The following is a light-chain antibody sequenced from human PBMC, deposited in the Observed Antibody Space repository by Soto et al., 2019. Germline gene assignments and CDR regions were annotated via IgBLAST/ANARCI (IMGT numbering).Light chain of an antibody. CDR1: SSNIGAGYD. CDR3: QSYDSSLRGSL. J-gene: IGLJ2*01. Sequence: QSVLTQPPSVSAAPGQRVTISCTGSSSNIGAGYDVHWYQHLPGTAPILLIYANRGRPSGVPDRFSGSKSGTSASLGITGVQDEDEADYYCQSYDSSLRGSLFGGGTKVTVL. CDR2: ANR. V-gene: IGLV1-40*01.